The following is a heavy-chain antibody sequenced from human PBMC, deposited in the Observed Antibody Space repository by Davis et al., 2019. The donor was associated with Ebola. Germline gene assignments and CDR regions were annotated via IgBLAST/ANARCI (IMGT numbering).Heavy chain of an antibody. CDR1: GGSISSYY. D-gene: IGHD3-22*01. CDR3: AREGLYYDSSGYYIFDY. J-gene: IGHJ4*02. Sequence: PSETLSLTCTVSGGSISSYYWSWIRQPAGKGLEWIGRIYTSGSTNYNPSLKSRVTMSVDTSKNQFSLKLSSVTAADTAVYYCAREGLYYDSSGYYIFDYWGQGTLVTVSS. CDR2: IYTSGST. V-gene: IGHV4-4*07.